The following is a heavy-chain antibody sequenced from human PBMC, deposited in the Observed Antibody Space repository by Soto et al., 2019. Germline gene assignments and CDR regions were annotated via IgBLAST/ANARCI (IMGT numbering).Heavy chain of an antibody. J-gene: IGHJ5*02. CDR2: ISAYNGNT. CDR3: ARDSAMYYDFWSSYSNWFDP. D-gene: IGHD3-3*01. CDR1: GYTFTSYG. V-gene: IGHV1-18*01. Sequence: QVQLVQSGAEVKKPGASVKVSCKASGYTFTSYGISWVRQAPGQGLEWMGWISAYNGNTNYAQKLQGRVTMTTDTSTSTAYMELRSLRSDDTAVYYCARDSAMYYDFWSSYSNWFDPWGQGTLVTVSS.